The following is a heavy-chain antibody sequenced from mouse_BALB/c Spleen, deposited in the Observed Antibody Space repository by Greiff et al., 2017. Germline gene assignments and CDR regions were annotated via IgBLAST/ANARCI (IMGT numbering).Heavy chain of an antibody. V-gene: IGHV5-17*02. Sequence: EVHLVESGGGLVQPGGSRKLSCAASGFTFSSFGMHWVRQAPEKGLEWVAYISSGSSTIYYADTVKGRFTISRDNPKNTLFLQMTSLRSEDTAMYYCARKGYGNYVGAMDYWGQGTSVTVSS. J-gene: IGHJ4*01. CDR1: GFTFSSFG. D-gene: IGHD2-10*02. CDR3: ARKGYGNYVGAMDY. CDR2: ISSGSSTI.